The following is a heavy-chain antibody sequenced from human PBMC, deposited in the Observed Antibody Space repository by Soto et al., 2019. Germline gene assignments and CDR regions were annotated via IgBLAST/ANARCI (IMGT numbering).Heavy chain of an antibody. CDR1: GYAFTTYG. V-gene: IGHV1-18*01. J-gene: IGHJ4*02. Sequence: QVHLVQSGAEVKKPGASVKVSCQGSGYAFTTYGITWVRQAPGQGLEWMGWISAHNGNTNYAQKLQGIVTVPRDTSTSTAYMELSSLRYDDTAVYYCARGRYGDYWGQGALVTVSS. CDR2: ISAHNGNT. D-gene: IGHD1-1*01. CDR3: ARGRYGDY.